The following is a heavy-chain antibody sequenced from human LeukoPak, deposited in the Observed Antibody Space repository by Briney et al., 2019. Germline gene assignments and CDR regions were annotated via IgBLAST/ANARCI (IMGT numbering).Heavy chain of an antibody. Sequence: GGSLRLSCAASGFTFSNAWMSWVRQAPGKGLEWVGRIKTKTDGGTTAFAAPVKGRFTMSRDDSKNTLYLQMDSLKTEDTAMYYCTTGGLWYSGRVFWGQGTLVTVS. CDR2: IKTKTDGGTT. J-gene: IGHJ4*02. CDR3: TTGGLWYSGRVF. V-gene: IGHV3-15*01. CDR1: GFTFSNAW. D-gene: IGHD3-10*01.